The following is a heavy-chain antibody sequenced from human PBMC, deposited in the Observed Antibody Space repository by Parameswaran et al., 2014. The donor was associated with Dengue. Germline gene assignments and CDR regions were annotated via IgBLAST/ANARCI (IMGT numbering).Heavy chain of an antibody. J-gene: IGHJ6*02. CDR3: ARDSVRDLQYYGMDV. V-gene: IGHV4-39*07. CDR2: IYYRGNT. Sequence: WIRQPPGKGLEWIGNIYYRGNTYYNPSLRSRVSISLDTSKNQFSLKLSSVTAADTAVYYCARDSVRDLQYYGMDVWGQGTRVTVSS. D-gene: IGHD3-16*02.